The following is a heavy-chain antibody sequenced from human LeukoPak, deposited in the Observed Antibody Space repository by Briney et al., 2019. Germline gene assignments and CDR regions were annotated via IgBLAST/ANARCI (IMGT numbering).Heavy chain of an antibody. CDR3: ARLREIPVFGVVTKSTSYFDY. CDR1: GFTFSSYW. J-gene: IGHJ4*02. D-gene: IGHD3-3*01. Sequence: GGSLRLSCAASGFTFSSYWMHWVRQAPGKGLVWVSRINSDGSSTSYADSVKGRFTISRDNAKNTLYLQMNSLRAEDTAVYYCARLREIPVFGVVTKSTSYFDYWGQGTLVTVSS. V-gene: IGHV3-74*01. CDR2: INSDGSST.